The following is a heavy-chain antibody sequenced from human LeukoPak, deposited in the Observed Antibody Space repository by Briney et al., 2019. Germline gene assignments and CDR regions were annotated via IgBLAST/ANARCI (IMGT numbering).Heavy chain of an antibody. CDR1: GFTFSSYG. J-gene: IGHJ6*02. CDR2: IRYDGSNK. V-gene: IGHV3-30*02. CDR3: AKATMVRGVDISYYYYGMVV. D-gene: IGHD3-10*01. Sequence: PGGSLRLSCAASGFTFSSYGMHWVRQAPGKGLEWVAFIRYDGSNKYYADSVKGRFTISRDNSKNTLYLQMDSLRAEDTAVYYCAKATMVRGVDISYYYYGMVVWGQGTTVTVSS.